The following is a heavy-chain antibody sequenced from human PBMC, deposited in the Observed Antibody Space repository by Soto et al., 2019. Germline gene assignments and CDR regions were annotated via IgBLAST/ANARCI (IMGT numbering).Heavy chain of an antibody. CDR1: GFTFSSYS. D-gene: IGHD3-10*01. J-gene: IGHJ4*02. CDR3: ASHHSWFGEEAN. CDR2: ITGGGDVK. Sequence: EVQLVESGGGLVQPGGSLRLSCAASGFTFSSYSMNWVRQAPGKGLEWVSYITGGGDVKVYADSVKGRFTISRDNAKNSLFLQMNSLRDEDTAVYYCASHHSWFGEEANWGQGTLVTVSS. V-gene: IGHV3-48*02.